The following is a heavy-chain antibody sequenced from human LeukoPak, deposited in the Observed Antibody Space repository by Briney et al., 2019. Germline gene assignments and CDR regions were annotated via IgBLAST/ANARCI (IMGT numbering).Heavy chain of an antibody. V-gene: IGHV1-2*02. J-gene: IGHJ4*02. CDR2: INPNSGGT. CDR3: ARDHPDYYDSRGLDY. Sequence: ASVKFSCKAYGYTFTGYSMHWVRQAPGQGLEWMGWINPNSGGTNYAQKFQGRGTMTRDTSISTAYMELSRLRSDDTAVYYCARDHPDYYDSRGLDYWGQGTLVTVSS. D-gene: IGHD3-22*01. CDR1: GYTFTGYS.